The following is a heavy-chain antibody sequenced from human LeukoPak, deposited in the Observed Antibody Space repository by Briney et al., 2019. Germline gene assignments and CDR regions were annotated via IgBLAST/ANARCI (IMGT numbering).Heavy chain of an antibody. V-gene: IGHV3-53*01. CDR3: VSLPGSGH. CDR1: GFTFSNAW. CDR2: IYSGGST. D-gene: IGHD3-10*01. J-gene: IGHJ4*02. Sequence: GGSLRLSCAASGFTFSNAWMSWVRQAAGKGPEWVSIIYSGGSTYYADSVKGRFTISRDNSKNTVFLQMNSLTAEDTAVYYCVSLPGSGHWGQGTLVTVSS.